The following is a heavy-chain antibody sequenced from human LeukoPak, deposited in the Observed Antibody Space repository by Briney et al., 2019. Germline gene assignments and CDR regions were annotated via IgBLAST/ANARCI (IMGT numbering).Heavy chain of an antibody. CDR3: ARVPYGDYGGYYFDY. J-gene: IGHJ4*02. CDR2: IYYSGST. V-gene: IGHV4-61*01. CDR1: GGSVSSGSYY. D-gene: IGHD4-17*01. Sequence: SETLSLTCTVSGGSVSSGSYYWSWIRQPPGKGLEWIGYIYYSGSTNYNPSLKSRVTISVDTSKNQFSLKLSSVTAADTAVYYCARVPYGDYGGYYFDYWGQGTLVTVSS.